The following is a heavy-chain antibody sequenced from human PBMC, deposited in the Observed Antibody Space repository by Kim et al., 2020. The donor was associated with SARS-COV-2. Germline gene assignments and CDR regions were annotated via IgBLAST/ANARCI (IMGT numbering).Heavy chain of an antibody. CDR3: AREGGGSSGWSWFDP. CDR2: ISSSSSYI. V-gene: IGHV3-21*01. J-gene: IGHJ5*02. D-gene: IGHD6-19*01. Sequence: GGSLRLSCAASGFTFSSYSMNWVRQAPGKGLEWVSSISSSSSYIYYADSVKGRFTISRDNAKNSLYLQMNSLRAEDTAVYYRAREGGGSSGWSWFDPWGQGTLVTVSS. CDR1: GFTFSSYS.